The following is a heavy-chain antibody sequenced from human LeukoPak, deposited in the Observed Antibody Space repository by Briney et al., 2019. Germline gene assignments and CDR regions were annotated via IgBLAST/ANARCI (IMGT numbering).Heavy chain of an antibody. D-gene: IGHD4-23*01. CDR1: GFTFSSYG. CDR2: ISSSGSTI. CDR3: ARDQGGDYGGNEWEFDY. V-gene: IGHV3-48*04. Sequence: GGSLRLSCAASGFTFSSYGMHWVRQAPGKGLEWVSYISSSGSTIYYADSVKGRFTISRDNAKNSLYLQMNSLRAEDTAVYYCARDQGGDYGGNEWEFDYWGQGTLVTVSS. J-gene: IGHJ4*02.